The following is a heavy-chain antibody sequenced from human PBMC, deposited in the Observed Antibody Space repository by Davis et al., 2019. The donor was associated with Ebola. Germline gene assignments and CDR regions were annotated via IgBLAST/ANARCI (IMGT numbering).Heavy chain of an antibody. V-gene: IGHV4-59*01. Sequence: MPSETLSLTCTISGGSISNYYWTWIRQPPGKGLEWIGNIYYTGGTHSSPSLKSRVTFSIDTSKDEFSLKLTSVTAADTAVYYCARDHGGGRMDVWGQGTTVTVSS. D-gene: IGHD3-16*01. CDR1: GGSISNYY. J-gene: IGHJ6*02. CDR2: IYYTGGT. CDR3: ARDHGGGRMDV.